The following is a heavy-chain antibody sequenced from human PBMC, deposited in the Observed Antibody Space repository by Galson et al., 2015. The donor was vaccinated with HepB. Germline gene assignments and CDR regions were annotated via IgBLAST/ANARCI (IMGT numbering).Heavy chain of an antibody. CDR2: IRTNGVTT. J-gene: IGHJ6*01. Sequence: SLRLSCAASGFSFNFYTMYWVRQAPGKGLEYVSSIRTNGVTTDYADSVRGRFTISRDNSKNTLYLQMSSLRTEDTAVYHCVRERSQYYYGMDVWGQGTTVTVSS. CDR3: VRERSQYYYGMDV. V-gene: IGHV3-64D*08. CDR1: GFSFNFYT. D-gene: IGHD6-19*01.